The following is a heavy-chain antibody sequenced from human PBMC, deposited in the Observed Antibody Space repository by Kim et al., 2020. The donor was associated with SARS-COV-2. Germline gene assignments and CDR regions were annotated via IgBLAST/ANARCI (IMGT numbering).Heavy chain of an antibody. CDR3: ARVVTIFGVVTTIDY. Sequence: SETLSLTCTVSGGSISSGGYYWSWIRQHPGKGLEWIGYIYYSGSTYYNPSHKSRVTISVDTSKNPFSLKPSSVTAADTAVYYCARVVTIFGVVTTIDYWGQGTLVTVSS. J-gene: IGHJ4*02. V-gene: IGHV4-31*03. CDR1: GGSISSGGYY. D-gene: IGHD3-3*01. CDR2: IYYSGST.